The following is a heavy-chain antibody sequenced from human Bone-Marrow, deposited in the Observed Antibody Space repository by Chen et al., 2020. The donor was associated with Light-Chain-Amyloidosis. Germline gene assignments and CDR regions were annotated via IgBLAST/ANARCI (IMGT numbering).Heavy chain of an antibody. V-gene: IGHV1-69*06. J-gene: IGHJ6*02. CDR3: ARRHYYASGFYQYYYGMDV. D-gene: IGHD3-10*01. CDR1: GGPFSSYV. CDR2: IIPVYDTT. Sequence: QEQLVQSGAEVRKPGSSVNVSCKASGGPFSSYVFSWVRQAPGQGLEWMGGIIPVYDTTNYAQRFQGRVTFTADKSTRTVYMELSSLRSEDTAVYFCARRHYYASGFYQYYYGMDVWGQGTTVTVSS.